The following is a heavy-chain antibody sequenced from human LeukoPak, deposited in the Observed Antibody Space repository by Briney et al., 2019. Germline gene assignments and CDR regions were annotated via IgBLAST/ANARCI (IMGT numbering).Heavy chain of an antibody. J-gene: IGHJ3*02. CDR2: INPNSGGA. CDR1: GYTFTGYY. CDR3: ARDSRNYYDSRGGGDEAFDI. V-gene: IGHV1-2*02. D-gene: IGHD3-22*01. Sequence: ASVKVSCKTSGYTFTGYYIQWVRQAPGQGLEWMGWINPNSGGASYVQKFQGRVTMTSDTSISTAYMELSSLRSDDTAVYYCARDSRNYYDSRGGGDEAFDIWGQGTVVTVSS.